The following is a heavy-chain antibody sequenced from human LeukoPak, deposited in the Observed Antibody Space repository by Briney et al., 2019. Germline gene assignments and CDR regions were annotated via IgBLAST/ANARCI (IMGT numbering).Heavy chain of an antibody. CDR1: GFSFSNAW. Sequence: PGGSLRLSCAASGFSFSNAWMSWVRQAPGQGLEWVGRIKSKTDGGTTDYAAPVKGRFTISRDDSKNTLYLQMNSLKTEDTAVYYCTTDVVGATRGYYYYYYMDVWGKGTTVTVSS. D-gene: IGHD1-26*01. V-gene: IGHV3-15*01. J-gene: IGHJ6*03. CDR3: TTDVVGATRGYYYYYYMDV. CDR2: IKSKTDGGTT.